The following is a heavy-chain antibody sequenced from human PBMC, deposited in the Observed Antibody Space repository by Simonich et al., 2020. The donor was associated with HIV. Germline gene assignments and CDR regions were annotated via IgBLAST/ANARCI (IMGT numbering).Heavy chain of an antibody. J-gene: IGHJ4*02. V-gene: IGHV1-24*01. CDR3: ATETGNFDY. Sequence: QVQLVQSGAEVKKPGASVKVSCEVSGYSLTELSMHWVRQAPGKGLGWMGGFDLEDGETRNVQKFQGRVTMTEDTSTDTAYMELSSLRFEDTAVYYCATETGNFDYWGQGTLVTVSS. CDR2: FDLEDGET. D-gene: IGHD7-27*01. CDR1: GYSLTELS.